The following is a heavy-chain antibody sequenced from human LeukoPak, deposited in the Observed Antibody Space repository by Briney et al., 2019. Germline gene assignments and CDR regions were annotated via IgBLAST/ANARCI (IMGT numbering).Heavy chain of an antibody. CDR3: AREVYSSTWFDL. V-gene: IGHV3-66*01. Sequence: GSLRLSCAASGFTLNTNYMNWVRQVPGKGLEWVSVIYAGGNTYYADSVKERFTISRDNSRNTLYLQMNSLRGDDTAVYYCAREVYSSTWFDLWGQGTLVTVSS. D-gene: IGHD6-13*01. J-gene: IGHJ4*02. CDR1: GFTLNTNY. CDR2: IYAGGNT.